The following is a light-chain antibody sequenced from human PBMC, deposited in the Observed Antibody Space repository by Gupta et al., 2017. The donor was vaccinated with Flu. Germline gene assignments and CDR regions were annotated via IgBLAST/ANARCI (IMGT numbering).Light chain of an antibody. Sequence: DIQLTQSPPSLSASVVDRVTITCRGSQIISSYLNWYQQKPGQAPKLLIYTASSLHSGVPSRFSGSGSGTDFTLTISSLQPEDFAAYYCQQTYNSLPFSFGQGTKLEIK. J-gene: IGKJ2*03. CDR3: QQTYNSLPFS. CDR1: QIISSY. CDR2: TAS. V-gene: IGKV1-39*01.